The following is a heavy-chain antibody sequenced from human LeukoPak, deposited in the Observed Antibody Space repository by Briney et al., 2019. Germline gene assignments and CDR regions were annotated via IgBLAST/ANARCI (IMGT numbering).Heavy chain of an antibody. Sequence: VGSLRLSCAASGFTFTSYSMNWVRQAPGKGLEWVSSISSSSSYIYYADSVKGRFTISRDNAKNSLYLQMNSLRAEDTAVYYCGRKGAGNNFYLWGRGTLVTVSS. CDR2: ISSSSSYI. CDR3: GRKGAGNNFYL. J-gene: IGHJ4*02. D-gene: IGHD1/OR15-1a*01. CDR1: GFTFTSYS. V-gene: IGHV3-21*01.